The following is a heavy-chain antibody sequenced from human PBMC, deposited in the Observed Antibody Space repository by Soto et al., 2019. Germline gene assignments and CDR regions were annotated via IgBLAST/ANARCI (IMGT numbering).Heavy chain of an antibody. Sequence: QVKLQESGPGLVKPSETLSLTCTVSGDSVSSGAYYWSWVRQPPGKGLEWIGYIYYNAITNYNPSLKSRVTILVDTSKSEISLTLNSVTAADTAVYYCARAKIAAAGTIFDPWGQGVLVTVSA. CDR3: ARAKIAAAGTIFDP. V-gene: IGHV4-61*08. D-gene: IGHD6-13*01. CDR2: IYYNAIT. J-gene: IGHJ5*02. CDR1: GDSVSSGAYY.